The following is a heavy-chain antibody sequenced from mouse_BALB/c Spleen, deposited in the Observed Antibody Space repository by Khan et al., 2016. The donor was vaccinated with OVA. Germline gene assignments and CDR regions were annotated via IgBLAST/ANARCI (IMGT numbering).Heavy chain of an antibody. D-gene: IGHD2-14*01. CDR3: ASSGYASFAY. CDR1: GYGFSNYL. CDR2: IYPGDGNT. V-gene: IGHV1-80*01. J-gene: IGHJ3*01. Sequence: QVQLQQSGAELVRPGSSVKISCKASGYGFSNYLMNWVKQGPGQGLEWIGQIYPGDGNTNYNGKFKEKATLTVDKSTRTAYMQLSSLTSEDSAVYFCASSGYASFAYCGQGSLVPVSA.